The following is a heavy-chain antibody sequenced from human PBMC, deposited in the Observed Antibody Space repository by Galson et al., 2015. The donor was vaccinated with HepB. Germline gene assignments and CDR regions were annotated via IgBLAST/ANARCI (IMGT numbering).Heavy chain of an antibody. CDR3: ARDRGLDSNSVFDY. J-gene: IGHJ4*02. D-gene: IGHD4-11*01. CDR1: GFTFSSYA. Sequence: SLRLSCAASGFTFSSYAMSWVRQAPGKGLEWVSAISGSGGSTYYADSVKGRFTISRDNSKNTLYLQMNSLSAEDTAVYYCARDRGLDSNSVFDYWGQGTLVTASS. V-gene: IGHV3-23*01. CDR2: ISGSGGST.